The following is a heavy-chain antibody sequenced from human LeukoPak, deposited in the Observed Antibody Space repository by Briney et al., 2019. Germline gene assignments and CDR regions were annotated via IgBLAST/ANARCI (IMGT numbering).Heavy chain of an antibody. V-gene: IGHV4-39*01. CDR2: IYYSGST. D-gene: IGHD6-19*01. CDR3: ARQFGTVAGTGGFDY. J-gene: IGHJ4*02. CDR1: GGSISSSSDY. Sequence: SETLSLTCTVSGGSISSSSDYWGWIRQPPGKGLEGIGSIYYSGSTYYNPSLKSRVTISVDTSKNQFSLKLSSVTAADTAVYYCARQFGTVAGTGGFDYWGQGTLVTVSS.